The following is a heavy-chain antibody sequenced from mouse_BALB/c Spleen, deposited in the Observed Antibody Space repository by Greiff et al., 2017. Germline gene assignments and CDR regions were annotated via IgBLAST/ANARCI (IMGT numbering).Heavy chain of an antibody. CDR3: ARGGYYGYYVYAMDY. V-gene: IGHV1-87*01. J-gene: IGHJ4*01. Sequence: QVQLKESGAELARPGASVKLSCKASGYTFTSYWMQWVKQRPGQGLEWIGAIYPGDGDTRYTQKFKGKATLTADKSSSTAYMQLSSLASEDSAVYYCARGGYYGYYVYAMDYWGQGTSVTVSS. CDR1: GYTFTSYW. CDR2: IYPGDGDT. D-gene: IGHD2-3*01.